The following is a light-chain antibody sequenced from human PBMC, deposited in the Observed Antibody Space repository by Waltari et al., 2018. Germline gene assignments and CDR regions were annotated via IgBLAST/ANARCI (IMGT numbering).Light chain of an antibody. CDR1: QDLSDDY. V-gene: IGKV1-27*01. Sequence: DFQMTQSPSSLSASVGDTVTITCRASQDLSDDYLAWYQQKPGKSPELLIYLASTLQFGGPSRFLGSGSGKDFTLTITSLQPEDVATYYCQRYNSAPWTFGQGTKV. J-gene: IGKJ1*01. CDR3: QRYNSAPWT. CDR2: LAS.